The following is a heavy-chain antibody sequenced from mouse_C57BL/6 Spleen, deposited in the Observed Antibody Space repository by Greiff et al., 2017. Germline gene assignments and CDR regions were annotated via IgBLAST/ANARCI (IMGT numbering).Heavy chain of an antibody. CDR3: ARNPPPLTTGYFDY. V-gene: IGHV5-6*01. D-gene: IGHD1-1*01. J-gene: IGHJ2*01. CDR1: GFTFSSYG. Sequence: EVKLMESGGDLVKPGGSLKLSCAASGFTFSSYGMSWVRQTPDKRLEWVATISSGGSYTYYPDSVKGRFTISRDNAKNTLYLKMSSLKSEDTAMYYCARNPPPLTTGYFDYWGQGTTLTVSS. CDR2: ISSGGSYT.